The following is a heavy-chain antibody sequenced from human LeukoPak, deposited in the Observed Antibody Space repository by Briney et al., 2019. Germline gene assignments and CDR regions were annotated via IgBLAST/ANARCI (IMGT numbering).Heavy chain of an antibody. D-gene: IGHD5-24*01. J-gene: IGHJ4*02. CDR1: GGSFSGYY. Sequence: PSETLSLTCAVYGGSFSGYYWSWIRQPPGKGLEWIGEINHSGSTNYNPSRKSRVTISVDTSKNQFSLKLSSVTAADTAVYYCARGDLMDFDYWSQGTLVTVSS. CDR2: INHSGST. CDR3: ARGDLMDFDY. V-gene: IGHV4-34*01.